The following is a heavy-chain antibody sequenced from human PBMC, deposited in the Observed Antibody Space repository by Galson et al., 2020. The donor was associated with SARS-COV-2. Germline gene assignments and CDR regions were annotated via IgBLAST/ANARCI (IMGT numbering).Heavy chain of an antibody. J-gene: IGHJ3*02. CDR3: ARDSGRLGVTICGVVRESDAFDI. CDR2: INPSGGST. Sequence: ASVKVSCKASGYTFTSYYMHWVRQAPGQGLEWMGIINPSGGSTSYAQKFQGRVTMTRDTSTSTVYMELSSLRSEDTAVYYCARDSGRLGVTICGVVRESDAFDIWGQGTMVTVSS. D-gene: IGHD3-3*01. V-gene: IGHV1-46*01. CDR1: GYTFTSYY.